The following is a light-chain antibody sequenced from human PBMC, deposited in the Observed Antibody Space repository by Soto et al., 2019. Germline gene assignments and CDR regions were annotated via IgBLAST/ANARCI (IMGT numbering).Light chain of an antibody. CDR2: EVT. J-gene: IGLJ2*01. CDR1: SSDVGGYNY. CDR3: SSYTSSSTVV. V-gene: IGLV2-14*01. Sequence: QSVLTQPASVSGSPGQSITISCTGTSSDVGGYNYVSWYQQHPGKAPKLMIYEVTNRPSGVSNRFSGSKSGNTASLTISGLQAEDETHYYFSSYTSSSTVVYGGAPNVTVL.